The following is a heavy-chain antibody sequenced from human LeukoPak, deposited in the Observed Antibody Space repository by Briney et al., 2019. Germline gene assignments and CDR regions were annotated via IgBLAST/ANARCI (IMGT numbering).Heavy chain of an antibody. D-gene: IGHD6-13*01. CDR3: ARELGSGIAASSRSYFDY. J-gene: IGHJ4*02. V-gene: IGHV3-48*01. CDR2: ISTSSSTI. CDR1: GFTLSSYS. Sequence: PGGSLRLSCAASGFTLSSYSMNWVRQAPGKGLEWVSYISTSSSTIYYADSVKGRFTISRDNAKNSLYLQMNSLRAEDTAVYYCARELGSGIAASSRSYFDYWGQGTLVTVSS.